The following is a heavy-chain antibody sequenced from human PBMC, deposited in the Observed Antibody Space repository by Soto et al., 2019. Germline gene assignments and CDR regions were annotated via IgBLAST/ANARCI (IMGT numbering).Heavy chain of an antibody. Sequence: TLSLACAVSGVCFNSGAYSWGWVRQAPGKGLEWIGCIYHSGSTYYNPSLKRRATTAEDRSKNQFSLSLISVNAADTAVYYCDRVPEYWGQGTLVNVFS. J-gene: IGHJ4*02. V-gene: IGHV4-30-2*01. CDR2: IYHSGST. CDR1: GVCFNSGAYS. CDR3: DRVPEY.